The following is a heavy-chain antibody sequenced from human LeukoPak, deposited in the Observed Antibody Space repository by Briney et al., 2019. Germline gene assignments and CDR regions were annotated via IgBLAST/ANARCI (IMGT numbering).Heavy chain of an antibody. CDR3: ARPTGRGVVVPVAVDY. J-gene: IGHJ4*02. D-gene: IGHD2-2*01. CDR1: GYSFTSYW. CDR2: IYPGDPDT. Sequence: GESLKISCKGSGYSFTSYWIGWVRQMPGKGPEWMGIIYPGDPDTRYSPSSQGQVTISADKSISTAYLQWSSLKASDTAMYYCARPTGRGVVVPVAVDYWGQGTLVTVSS. V-gene: IGHV5-51*01.